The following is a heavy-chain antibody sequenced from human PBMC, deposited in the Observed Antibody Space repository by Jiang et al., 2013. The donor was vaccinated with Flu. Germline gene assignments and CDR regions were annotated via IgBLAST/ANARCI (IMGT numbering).Heavy chain of an antibody. V-gene: IGHV4-59*01. CDR1: GGSISSYY. D-gene: IGHD5-18*01. J-gene: IGHJ4*02. CDR2: LLHREH. CDR3: ARRAAMGYYFDH. Sequence: GLVKPSETLSLTCTVSGGSISSYYWTWIRQPPGRDWSGLGILLHREHQLQPSLQSRVTISVDTSKNQXSLKLSSVTAADTAVYYCARRAAMGYYFDHWGQGILVTVSS.